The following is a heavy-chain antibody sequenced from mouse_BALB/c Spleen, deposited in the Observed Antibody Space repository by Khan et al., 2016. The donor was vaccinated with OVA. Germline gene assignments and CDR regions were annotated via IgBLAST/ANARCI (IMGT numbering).Heavy chain of an antibody. Sequence: VQLQQSGAELVKPGASVRLSCKASGYTFTSYYLYWVKQRPGQGLEWIGDINPSNGDTNFNEKFKSKATLTVDKSSSTAYIHLNSLTSDDSAVYYCTRSGYGSFAYWGQGTLVTVSA. D-gene: IGHD2-2*01. CDR3: TRSGYGSFAY. CDR1: GYTFTSYY. J-gene: IGHJ3*01. CDR2: INPSNGDT. V-gene: IGHV1-53*01.